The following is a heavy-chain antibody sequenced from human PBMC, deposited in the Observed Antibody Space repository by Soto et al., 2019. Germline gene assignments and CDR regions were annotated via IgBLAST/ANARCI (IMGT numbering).Heavy chain of an antibody. V-gene: IGHV4-34*01. D-gene: IGHD3-10*01. CDR1: GGSFSGYY. CDR2: INHSGST. Sequence: QVQLQQWGAGLLKPSETLSLTCAVYGGSFSGYYWSWIRQPPGKGLEWIGEINHSGSTNYNPSLNRRATISVDTSKNQFSLTLSSVTAADTAVYYCARGRLGYYGSGGYWYFDLWGRGALVTVSS. CDR3: ARGRLGYYGSGGYWYFDL. J-gene: IGHJ2*01.